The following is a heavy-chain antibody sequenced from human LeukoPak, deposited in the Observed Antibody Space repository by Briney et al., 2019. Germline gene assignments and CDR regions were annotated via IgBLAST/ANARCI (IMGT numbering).Heavy chain of an antibody. D-gene: IGHD5/OR15-5a*01. J-gene: IGHJ4*02. CDR1: GYSFSFYY. CDR3: ARPPRDLVSAAPFDY. V-gene: IGHV1-2*02. CDR2: ILPHSGDT. Sequence: ASVTVSCKSSGYSFSFYYTEWLRQVPGEGLEWVGWILPHSGDTFYAQKFRGRVTMTADTSISTAYMELSRLQSDDTGIYFCARPPRDLVSAAPFDYWGQGTLVAVSS.